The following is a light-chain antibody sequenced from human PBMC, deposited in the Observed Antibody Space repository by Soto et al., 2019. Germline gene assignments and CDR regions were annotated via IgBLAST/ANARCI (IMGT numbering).Light chain of an antibody. CDR1: QSVYSTY. CDR2: GAS. CDR3: LQYGSSPAT. V-gene: IGKV3-20*01. J-gene: IGKJ2*01. Sequence: EIVLTQSPGTLSLSPGERATLSCRASQSVYSTYLAWYRQKPGQAPRLLIYGASSRTTGTPDRFSGGGSGTDSTLTLTRLEPADFALYYCLQYGSSPATFGQGTKLEIK.